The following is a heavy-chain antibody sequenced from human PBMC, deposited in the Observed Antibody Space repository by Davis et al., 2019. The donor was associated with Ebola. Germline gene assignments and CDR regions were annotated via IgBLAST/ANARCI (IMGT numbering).Heavy chain of an antibody. D-gene: IGHD2-15*01. J-gene: IGHJ6*04. Sequence: AASVKVSCKASGYTFTSYGISWVRQAPGQGLEWMGWINPHNGNTNYAQNVQGRVTMTTDTSTSTAYMELRSLRSDDTAVYYCAREDIVVVVAATSTGYYYGMDVWGKGTTVTVSS. CDR1: GYTFTSYG. V-gene: IGHV1-18*04. CDR3: AREDIVVVVAATSTGYYYGMDV. CDR2: INPHNGNT.